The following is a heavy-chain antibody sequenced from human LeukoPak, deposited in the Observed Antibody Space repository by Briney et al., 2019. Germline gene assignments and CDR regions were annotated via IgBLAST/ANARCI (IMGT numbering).Heavy chain of an antibody. CDR2: IYYSGST. Sequence: PSETLSLTCTVSGGSISSSSYYWGWIRQPPGKGLEWIGSIYYSGSTYYNPSLKSRVTISVDTSKNQFSLKLSSVTAADTAVYYCARESWGCSGGSCPYTFDIWGQGTMVTVSS. J-gene: IGHJ3*02. V-gene: IGHV4-39*07. CDR1: GGSISSSSYY. D-gene: IGHD2-15*01. CDR3: ARESWGCSGGSCPYTFDI.